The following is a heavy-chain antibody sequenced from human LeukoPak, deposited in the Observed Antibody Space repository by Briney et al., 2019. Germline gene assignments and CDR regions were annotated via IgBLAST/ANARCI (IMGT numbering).Heavy chain of an antibody. D-gene: IGHD3-16*01. CDR3: ARAGLWELDAFDI. J-gene: IGHJ3*02. Sequence: GSLRLSCAASGFTFSTYGIHWVRQAPGKGLEWVAVISYDGSNKYYADSVKGRFTISRDNSKNTLFLQMNGLGPEDTAVYYCARAGLWELDAFDIWGQGTLVTVSS. CDR1: GFTFSTYG. V-gene: IGHV3-30*03. CDR2: ISYDGSNK.